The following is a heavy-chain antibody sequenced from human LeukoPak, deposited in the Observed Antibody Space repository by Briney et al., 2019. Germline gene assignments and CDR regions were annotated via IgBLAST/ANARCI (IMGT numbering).Heavy chain of an antibody. J-gene: IGHJ4*02. D-gene: IGHD4-17*01. CDR3: ARVARDYGDSSRIDY. CDR2: INPNSGGA. V-gene: IGHV1-2*02. CDR1: GYTFTGYC. Sequence: ASVKVSCKASGYTFTGYCMHWVRQAPGQGLEWMGWINPNSGGANYAQKFQGRVTMTRDTSISTAYMELSRLRSDDTTVYYCARVARDYGDSSRIDYWGQGTLVTVSS.